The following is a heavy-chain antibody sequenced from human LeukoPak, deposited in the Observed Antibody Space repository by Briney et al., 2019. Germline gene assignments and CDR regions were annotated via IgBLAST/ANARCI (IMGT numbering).Heavy chain of an antibody. CDR2: ISSSSSYI. V-gene: IGHV3-21*01. D-gene: IGHD3-10*01. CDR1: GFTFSSYS. CDR3: ARDIAVDYYGSGSLFGY. Sequence: PGGSLRLSCAASGFTFSSYSMNWVRQAPGKGLEWVSSISSSSSYIYYADSVKGRFTISRDNAKNSLYLQMNSLRAEDTAVYYCARDIAVDYYGSGSLFGYWGQGTLVTVSS. J-gene: IGHJ4*02.